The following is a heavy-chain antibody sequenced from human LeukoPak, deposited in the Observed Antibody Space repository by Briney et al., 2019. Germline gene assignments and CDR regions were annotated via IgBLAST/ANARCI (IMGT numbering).Heavy chain of an antibody. CDR1: GGSFSGYY. CDR2: INHSGST. D-gene: IGHD5-24*01. CDR3: ASSANSRWLQIGAERRFDY. V-gene: IGHV4-34*01. Sequence: PSETLSLTCAVYGGSFSGYYWSWIRQPPGKGLEWIGEINHSGSTNYNPSLKSRVTISVDKSKNQFSLKLSSVTAADTAVYYCASSANSRWLQIGAERRFDYWGQGTLVTVSS. J-gene: IGHJ4*02.